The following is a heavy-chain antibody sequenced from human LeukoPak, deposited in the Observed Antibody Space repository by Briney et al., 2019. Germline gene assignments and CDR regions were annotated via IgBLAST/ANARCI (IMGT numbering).Heavy chain of an antibody. CDR1: GGSISSGGYY. Sequence: SETLSLTCTVSGGSISSGGYYWSWLRQHPGKGLEWIGYIYYSGSTYYNPSLKSRVTISVDTSKNQFSLKPSSVTAADTAVYYCARGLRAYGGNPDYFQHWGQGTLVTVSS. D-gene: IGHD4-23*01. CDR2: IYYSGST. V-gene: IGHV4-31*03. J-gene: IGHJ1*01. CDR3: ARGLRAYGGNPDYFQH.